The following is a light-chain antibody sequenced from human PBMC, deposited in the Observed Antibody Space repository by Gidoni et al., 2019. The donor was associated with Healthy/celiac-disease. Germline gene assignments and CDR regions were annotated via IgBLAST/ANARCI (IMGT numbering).Light chain of an antibody. CDR1: QSASSY. Sequence: IVFPQSPATLSLSPGERDTLSCSASQSASSYLAWYQQRPGQAPRLLIYDASNRATGIPARFSGSGSGTDFTLTISSLEPEDFAVYYCQQRSNSWTFGQGTKVEIK. J-gene: IGKJ1*01. CDR2: DAS. CDR3: QQRSNSWT. V-gene: IGKV3-11*01.